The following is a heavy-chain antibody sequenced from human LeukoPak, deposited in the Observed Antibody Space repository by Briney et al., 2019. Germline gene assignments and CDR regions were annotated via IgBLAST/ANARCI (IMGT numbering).Heavy chain of an antibody. Sequence: PSETLSLTCTVSGGYISSSSYYWGWVRQPPGKGLEWIGDIYYSGRTYYSSSLKSRLTISLDTSKNQFSLKVNSVTAADTAVYYCARRRYYDSTGYLDWGQGTLVGISP. J-gene: IGHJ1*01. CDR3: ARRRYYDSTGYLD. D-gene: IGHD3-22*01. V-gene: IGHV4-39*01. CDR2: IYYSGRT. CDR1: GGYISSSSYY.